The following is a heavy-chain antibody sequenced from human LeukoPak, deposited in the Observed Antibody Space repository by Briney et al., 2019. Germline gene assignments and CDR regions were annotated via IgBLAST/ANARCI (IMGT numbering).Heavy chain of an antibody. V-gene: IGHV3-23*01. CDR2: ISGSGGST. J-gene: IGHJ4*02. CDR1: GFTFSSYT. CDR3: AKPILTAFGYFDY. D-gene: IGHD3-9*01. Sequence: GGSLRLSCAASGFTFSSYTMSWVRQAPGKGLEWVSAISGSGGSTFYADSVKGRFTISRDNSKNTLYLQMNSLRAEDTAVYYCAKPILTAFGYFDYWGQGTLVTVSS.